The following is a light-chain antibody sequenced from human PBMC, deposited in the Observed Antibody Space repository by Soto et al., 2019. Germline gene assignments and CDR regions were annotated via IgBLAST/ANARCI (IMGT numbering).Light chain of an antibody. CDR1: IGPVTSGYY. V-gene: IGLV7-43*01. CDR2: STS. CDR3: LLYYGGAQPWV. Sequence: QAVVTQEPSLTVSPGGKVTLTFPSTIGPVTSGYYPNWFQQKPGQAPRALIYSTSNKPSWTPARFSGSLLGGKAALTLSGVQPEDEAEYYCLLYYGGAQPWVFGGGTKLTVL. J-gene: IGLJ3*02.